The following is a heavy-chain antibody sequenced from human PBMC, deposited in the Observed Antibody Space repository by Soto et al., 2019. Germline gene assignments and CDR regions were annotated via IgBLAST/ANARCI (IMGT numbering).Heavy chain of an antibody. Sequence: QVQLVESGGGVVQPGRSLRLSCAASGFTLSSYAMHWVRQAPGKGLEWVAVISCAGTSTYYADSVRGRFTISRDNSKDTVYLQLNSLRTEDTAVYHCARDPGHAGNEDYTFDSWGQGTLVTVSS. CDR1: GFTLSSYA. V-gene: IGHV3-30-3*01. CDR3: ARDPGHAGNEDYTFDS. CDR2: ISCAGTST. D-gene: IGHD3-3*01. J-gene: IGHJ4*02.